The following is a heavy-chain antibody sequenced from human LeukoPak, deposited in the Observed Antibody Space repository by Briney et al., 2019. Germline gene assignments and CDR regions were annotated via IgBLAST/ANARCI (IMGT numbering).Heavy chain of an antibody. CDR3: AKGSVRGLIITYFDY. D-gene: IGHD3-10*01. CDR2: ISGSGGST. CDR1: GFTFSSYA. V-gene: IGHV3-23*01. J-gene: IGHJ4*02. Sequence: GGSLRLSCAASGFTFSSYAMSWVRQAPGKGLEWVSAISGSGGSTYYADSVKGRFTISRDNSKNTLYLQLNSLRAEDTAVYYCAKGSVRGLIITYFDYWGQGTLVTVSS.